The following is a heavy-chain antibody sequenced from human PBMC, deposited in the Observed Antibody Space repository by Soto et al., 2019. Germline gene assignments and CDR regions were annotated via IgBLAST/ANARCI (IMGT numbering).Heavy chain of an antibody. Sequence: QVQLVQAGAEVKKPESSVKVSCKASGGTFSSYAISWVRQAPGQGLEWMGGIIPLFGTANYAQKFQGLVTIAADEATSTACMELSSLSSEDTAAYYCAGVEMYHWNLNPCFDPWRQGTLVSVSS. D-gene: IGHD1-20*01. CDR2: IIPLFGTA. J-gene: IGHJ5*02. CDR3: AGVEMYHWNLNPCFDP. CDR1: GGTFSSYA. V-gene: IGHV1-69*01.